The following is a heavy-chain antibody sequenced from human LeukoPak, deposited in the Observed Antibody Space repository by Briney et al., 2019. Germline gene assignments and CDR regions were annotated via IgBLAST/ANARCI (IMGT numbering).Heavy chain of an antibody. CDR3: ARDYCTTTRCYPNYFDY. V-gene: IGHV4-61*01. CDR1: GASVSSSNYY. CDR2: IYYSGST. D-gene: IGHD2-2*01. Sequence: SETLSLTCTVSGASVSSSNYYWSWIRQPPGKGLEWIGYIYYSGSTNYNPSLKSRVTISVDTSKNQFSLKLTSVTAADTAEYYCARDYCTTTRCYPNYFDYWGRGTLVTVSS. J-gene: IGHJ4*02.